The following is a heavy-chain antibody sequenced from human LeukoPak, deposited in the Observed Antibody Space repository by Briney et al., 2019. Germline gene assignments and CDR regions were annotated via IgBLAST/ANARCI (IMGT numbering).Heavy chain of an antibody. CDR1: GFTFSNAW. J-gene: IGHJ4*02. CDR3: ARRNIAAAALDY. CDR2: ISGSGGST. D-gene: IGHD6-13*01. V-gene: IGHV3-23*01. Sequence: PGGSLRLSCAASGFTFSNAWMSWVRQAPGKGLEWVSAISGSGGSTYYADSVKGRFTISRDNSKNTLYLQMNSLRAEDTAVYYCARRNIAAAALDYWGQGTLVTVSS.